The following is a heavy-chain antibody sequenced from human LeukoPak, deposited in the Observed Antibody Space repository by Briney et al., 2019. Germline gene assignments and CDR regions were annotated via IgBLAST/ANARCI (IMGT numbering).Heavy chain of an antibody. Sequence: GASVKDSCKASGYTFTGYYMHWVRQAPGQGLEWMGWINPNSGGTNYAQKFQGRVTMTRDTSISTAYMELSRLRTDDTAVYYCAREFGELLLRGYYFDYWGQGTLVTVSS. J-gene: IGHJ4*02. V-gene: IGHV1-2*02. CDR1: GYTFTGYY. CDR2: INPNSGGT. D-gene: IGHD3-10*01. CDR3: AREFGELLLRGYYFDY.